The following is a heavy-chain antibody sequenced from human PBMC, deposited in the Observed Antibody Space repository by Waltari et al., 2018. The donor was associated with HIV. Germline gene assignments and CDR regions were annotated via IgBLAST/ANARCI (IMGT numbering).Heavy chain of an antibody. V-gene: IGHV4-38-2*02. CDR1: GYSISSGYY. D-gene: IGHD6-19*01. CDR2: IYHSGST. Sequence: QVQLQESGPGLVKPSETLSLTCTVSGYSISSGYYWGWIRQPPGKGLEWIGSIYHSGSTDYNPSLKGRVTISVDTSKNQFSLKLGSVTAADTAVYYCARRWLDLYNWFDPWGQGTLVTVSS. J-gene: IGHJ5*02. CDR3: ARRWLDLYNWFDP.